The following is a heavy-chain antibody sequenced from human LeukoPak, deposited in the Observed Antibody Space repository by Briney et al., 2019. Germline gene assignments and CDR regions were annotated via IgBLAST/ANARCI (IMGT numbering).Heavy chain of an antibody. J-gene: IGHJ6*03. CDR3: TTVFIIVVTPGNEYYMDV. D-gene: IGHD2/OR15-2a*01. CDR2: IKSKTDGGTT. V-gene: IGHV3-15*01. CDR1: GFTFSNAW. Sequence: GGSLRLSCAASGFTFSNAWMSWVRQAPGKGLEWVGRIKSKTDGGTTDYAAPVKGRFTISRDDSKNTLYLQMNSLKTEDTAVYYCTTVFIIVVTPGNEYYMDVWGKGTTVTVSS.